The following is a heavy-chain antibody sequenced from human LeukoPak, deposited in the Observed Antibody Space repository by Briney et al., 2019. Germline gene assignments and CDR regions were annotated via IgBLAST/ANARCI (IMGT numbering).Heavy chain of an antibody. CDR3: AKEPSPTVTTVLPDY. D-gene: IGHD4-17*01. CDR2: IKQDGSEK. Sequence: PERSLRLSCAASGFTFSSYWMSWVRQAPGKGLEWVANIKQDGSEKYYVDSVKGRFTISRDNAKNSLYLQMNSLRAEDTAVYYCAKEPSPTVTTVLPDYWGQGTLVTVSS. CDR1: GFTFSSYW. J-gene: IGHJ4*02. V-gene: IGHV3-7*01.